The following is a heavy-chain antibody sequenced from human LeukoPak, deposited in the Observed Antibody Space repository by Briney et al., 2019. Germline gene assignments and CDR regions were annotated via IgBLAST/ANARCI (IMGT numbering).Heavy chain of an antibody. CDR2: IKQDGSEK. CDR1: GFTFSNYW. V-gene: IGHV3-7*04. J-gene: IGHJ4*02. Sequence: GGSLRLSCAASGFTFSNYWMSWVRQAPGKGLEWVANIKQDGSEKYYMDSVKGRLTISRDNAKNSLYLQMNSLRAEDTAVYYCARDSGSLDWGQGTLVTVSS. CDR3: ARDSGSLD. D-gene: IGHD1-26*01.